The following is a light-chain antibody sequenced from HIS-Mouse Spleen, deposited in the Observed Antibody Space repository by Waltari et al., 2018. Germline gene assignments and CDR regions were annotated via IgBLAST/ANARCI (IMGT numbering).Light chain of an antibody. J-gene: IGKJ4*01. V-gene: IGKV1-39*01. CDR1: QSISSY. Sequence: DIQMTQSPSSLSASVGDRVTITCRESQSISSYLNWYQQKLGKAPKLLIYAASSLQSGVPSRFSGSGSGTDFTLTISSLQPEDFATYYCQQSYSTPPTFGGGTKVEIK. CDR3: QQSYSTPPT. CDR2: AAS.